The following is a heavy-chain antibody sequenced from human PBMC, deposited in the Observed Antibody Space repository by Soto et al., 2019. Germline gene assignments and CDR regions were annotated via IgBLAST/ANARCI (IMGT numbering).Heavy chain of an antibody. Sequence: QVQLVQSGAEVKKPGSSVKVSCKASGGTFSSYTISWVRQAPGQGLEWMGRIIPILGIANYAQKFQGRVTITADKSTSTAYMELSSLRSEDTAVYYCARGTYYYGSGSTSPDDCGQGTLFTVSS. J-gene: IGHJ4*02. CDR2: IIPILGIA. D-gene: IGHD3-10*01. V-gene: IGHV1-69*02. CDR3: ARGTYYYGSGSTSPDD. CDR1: GGTFSSYT.